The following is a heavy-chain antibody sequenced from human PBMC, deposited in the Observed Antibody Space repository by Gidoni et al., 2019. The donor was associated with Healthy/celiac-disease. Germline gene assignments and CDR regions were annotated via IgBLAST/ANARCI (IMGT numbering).Heavy chain of an antibody. CDR3: ARGVPSEGDSSGYYYRYYFDY. CDR1: GGSFSGYY. D-gene: IGHD3-22*01. J-gene: IGHJ4*02. Sequence: QVQLQQWGAGLLKPSETLSLTCAVHGGSFSGYYWSWIRQPPGKGLEWIGEINHSGSTNYNPALKSRVTISVDTSKNQFSLKLSSVTAADTAVYYCARGVPSEGDSSGYYYRYYFDYWGQGTLVTVSS. CDR2: INHSGST. V-gene: IGHV4-34*01.